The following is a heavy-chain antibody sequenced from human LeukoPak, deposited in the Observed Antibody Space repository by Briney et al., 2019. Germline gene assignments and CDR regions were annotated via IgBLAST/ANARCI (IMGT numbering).Heavy chain of an antibody. CDR3: ASLYCSSISCYADY. Sequence: SETLSLTCAVYGGSFSGYYWSWIRQPPGKGLEWIGEINHSGSTNYNPSLKSRVTISVDTSKNQFSLKLSSVTAADTAVYYCASLYCSSISCYADYWGQGTLVTVSS. CDR1: GGSFSGYY. J-gene: IGHJ4*02. D-gene: IGHD2-2*01. V-gene: IGHV4-34*01. CDR2: INHSGST.